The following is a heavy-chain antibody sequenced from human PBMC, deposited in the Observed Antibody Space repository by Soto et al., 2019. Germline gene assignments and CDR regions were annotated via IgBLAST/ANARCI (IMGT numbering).Heavy chain of an antibody. J-gene: IGHJ4*02. V-gene: IGHV3-15*07. CDR3: TTDIWPSRQSDF. D-gene: IGHD1-1*01. CDR1: GFTFSHAW. Sequence: GGSLRLSCAASGFTFSHAWMNWVRQAPGKGLEWVGHIKNKADGATTDYAAPVKGRFIISRDDSKNTLYLQMNSLQTEDTAVYYCTTDIWPSRQSDFWGQGTRVTVSS. CDR2: IKNKADGATT.